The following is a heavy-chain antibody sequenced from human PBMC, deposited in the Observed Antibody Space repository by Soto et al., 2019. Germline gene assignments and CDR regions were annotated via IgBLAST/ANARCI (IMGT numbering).Heavy chain of an antibody. CDR3: ARGICTHGVCYTRPHYYYGMDV. D-gene: IGHD2-8*01. CDR2: ISSSGSTI. J-gene: IGHJ6*02. CDR1: GFTFSSYE. V-gene: IGHV3-48*03. Sequence: GGSLRLSCAASGFTFSSYEMNWVRQAPGKGLEWVSYISSSGSTIYYADSVKGRFTISRDNAKNSLYLQMNSLRAEDTAVYYCARGICTHGVCYTRPHYYYGMDVWGQGTTVTVSS.